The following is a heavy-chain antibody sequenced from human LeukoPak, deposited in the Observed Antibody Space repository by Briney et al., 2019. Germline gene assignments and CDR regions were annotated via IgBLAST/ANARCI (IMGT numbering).Heavy chain of an antibody. J-gene: IGHJ4*02. CDR1: GFTFSTYA. Sequence: PGRSLRLSRAASGFTFSTYALHWVRQAPGKGLEWVAVISFAGSNKYYTDSVKGRFTISRDNAKNTLSLQMSSLRAADTAANYLATSHRGVSDYWGQGTLVTVSS. V-gene: IGHV3-30-3*01. CDR2: ISFAGSNK. D-gene: IGHD3-10*01. CDR3: ATSHRGVSDY.